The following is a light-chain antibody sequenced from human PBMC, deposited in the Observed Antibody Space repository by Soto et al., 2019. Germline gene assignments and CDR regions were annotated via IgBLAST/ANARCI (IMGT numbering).Light chain of an antibody. V-gene: IGKV3-20*01. CDR1: QSITTNS. CDR2: GAS. CDR3: QQYVTSPYT. Sequence: EIVLTQSPGTLSLSPGEGATLSCRASQSITTNSLAWYQQKPGQAPMLLIYGASNRATGVPDRVSASGSGTDFTLSFSRLEPEDFAMYYCQQYVTSPYTFGQGTKLAIK. J-gene: IGKJ2*01.